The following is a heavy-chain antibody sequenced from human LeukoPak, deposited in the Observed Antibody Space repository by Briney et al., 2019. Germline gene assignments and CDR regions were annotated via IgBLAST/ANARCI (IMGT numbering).Heavy chain of an antibody. J-gene: IGHJ4*02. CDR3: ARHPFATPFDH. CDR1: GGSISSGGYY. V-gene: IGHV4-61*08. Sequence: SETLSLTCTASGGSISSGGYYWSWIRQHPGKGLEWIGYVFHTGDTNSNPSLKSRVTVSLDTSTSQVSLRLTSVTAADTAVYYCARHPFATPFDHWGRGILVTVSS. D-gene: IGHD2-15*01. CDR2: VFHTGDT.